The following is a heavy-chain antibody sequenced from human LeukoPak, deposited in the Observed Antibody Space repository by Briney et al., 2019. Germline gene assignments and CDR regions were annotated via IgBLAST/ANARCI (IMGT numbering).Heavy chain of an antibody. CDR3: AKGIQPSDKNGFDV. D-gene: IGHD5-18*01. CDR1: GFTFSDYA. Sequence: GGSLRLSCAASGFTFSDYAMHWVRQAPGKGLEWVAHIWYDGSNEKYADSVKGRFIISRDNSRNALYFQMNSLRAEDTAVYYCAKGIQPSDKNGFDVWGKGTMVTVSS. CDR2: IWYDGSNE. V-gene: IGHV3-33*06. J-gene: IGHJ3*01.